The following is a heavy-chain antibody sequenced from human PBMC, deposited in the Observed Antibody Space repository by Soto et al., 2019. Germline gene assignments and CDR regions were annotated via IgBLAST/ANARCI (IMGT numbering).Heavy chain of an antibody. D-gene: IGHD6-19*01. Sequence: SKTLALTCAVSGGSIDSAAYSLIWIRQPPGKGLEWIGYVSHRGTAYSIPSLNGRLTLSMDSSQTQFSLKLTSVTAADSAVYYCARIHWSQSSLDYWGRGILVTVSS. CDR3: ARIHWSQSSLDY. J-gene: IGHJ4*02. V-gene: IGHV4-30-2*01. CDR2: VSHRGTA. CDR1: GGSIDSAAYS.